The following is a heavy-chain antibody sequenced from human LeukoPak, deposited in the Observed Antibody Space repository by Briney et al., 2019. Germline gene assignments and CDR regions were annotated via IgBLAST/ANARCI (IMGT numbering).Heavy chain of an antibody. CDR1: GFTFSSYS. J-gene: IGHJ4*02. CDR2: ISSSSSYI. CDR3: ASPVVAATLTDY. Sequence: GGSLRLSCAASGFTFSSYSMNWVRQAPGKGLEWVSSISSSSSYIYYADSVKGRFTISRDNAKNSLYLQMNSLRAEDTAVYYCASPVVAATLTDYWGQGTLVTVSS. V-gene: IGHV3-21*01. D-gene: IGHD2-15*01.